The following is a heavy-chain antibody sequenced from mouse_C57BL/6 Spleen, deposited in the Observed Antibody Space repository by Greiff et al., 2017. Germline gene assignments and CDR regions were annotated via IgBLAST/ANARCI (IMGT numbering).Heavy chain of an antibody. J-gene: IGHJ3*01. CDR3: TTETAQVSWFAY. CDR1: GFNIKDDY. Sequence: EVQLQQSGAELVRPGASVKLSCTASGFNIKDDYMHWVKQRPEQGLEWIGWIDPENGDTEYASKFQGKATITADTSSNTAYLQLSSLTSEDTAVYYCTTETAQVSWFAYWGQGTLVTVSA. V-gene: IGHV14-4*01. CDR2: IDPENGDT. D-gene: IGHD3-2*02.